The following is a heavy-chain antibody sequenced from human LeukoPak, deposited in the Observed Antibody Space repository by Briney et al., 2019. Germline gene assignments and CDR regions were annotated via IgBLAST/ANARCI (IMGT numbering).Heavy chain of an antibody. Sequence: GGSLRLSCAASGFTFSSYAMSWVRQAPGKGLEWASAISGSGGSTYYADSVKGRFTISRDNSKNTLYLQMNSLRAEDTAVYYCAKVVVVATNNWFDPWGQGTLVTVSS. V-gene: IGHV3-23*01. J-gene: IGHJ5*02. D-gene: IGHD2-15*01. CDR2: ISGSGGST. CDR3: AKVVVVATNNWFDP. CDR1: GFTFSSYA.